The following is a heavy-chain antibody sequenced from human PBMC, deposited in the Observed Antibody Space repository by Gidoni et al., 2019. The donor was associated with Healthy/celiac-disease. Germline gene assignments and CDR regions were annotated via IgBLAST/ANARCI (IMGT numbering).Heavy chain of an antibody. Sequence: EVQLLESVGGLVQPGGSLRLSCAASGFTFSSYGMSWVRQAPGKGLEWVSAISGSGGSTYYADAVKGRFTISRDNSKNTLYLQMNSLRAEDTAVYYCASAEYWGGVVEFDYWGQGTLVTVSS. CDR3: ASAEYWGGVVEFDY. CDR2: ISGSGGST. D-gene: IGHD2-21*01. V-gene: IGHV3-23*01. CDR1: GFTFSSYG. J-gene: IGHJ4*02.